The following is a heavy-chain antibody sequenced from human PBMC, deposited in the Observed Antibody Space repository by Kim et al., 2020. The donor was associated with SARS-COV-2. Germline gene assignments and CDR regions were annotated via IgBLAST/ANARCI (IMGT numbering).Heavy chain of an antibody. D-gene: IGHD3-3*01. CDR2: GGTT. CDR3: ARERSFDY. J-gene: IGHJ4*02. Sequence: GGTTSYAQTFQGRVTMTRDTSTSTVYMELGMLRSEDTAVYYCARERSFDYWGQGSLVTVSS. V-gene: IGHV1-46*01.